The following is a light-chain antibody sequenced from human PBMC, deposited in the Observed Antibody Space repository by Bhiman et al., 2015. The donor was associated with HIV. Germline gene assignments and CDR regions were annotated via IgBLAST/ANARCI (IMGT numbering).Light chain of an antibody. J-gene: IGLJ1*01. V-gene: IGLV2-14*03. CDR1: GSDVGGYNY. Sequence: QSALTQPASVSGSPGQSITISCTGTGSDVGGYNYVSWYQQHPGKAPKLMIYDVSYRPSGVSNRFSGSKSGNTASLIISGLQAEDEADYYCSSYTISNTYVFGTGTKVTVL. CDR2: DVS. CDR3: SSYTISNTYV.